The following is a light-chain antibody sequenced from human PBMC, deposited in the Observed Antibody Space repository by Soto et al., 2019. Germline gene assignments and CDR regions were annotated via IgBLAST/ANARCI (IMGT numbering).Light chain of an antibody. CDR1: QSISSW. CDR2: DDS. CDR3: QQYVNYWT. J-gene: IGKJ1*01. Sequence: DIQMTQSPSTLSATAGDRVTITRRASQSISSWLAWYQHKPGKAPKLLIYDDSNLDSGVPSRFSGSGSGTEFSLTISNLQPDDCATYYCQQYVNYWTVGQVTKVEIK. V-gene: IGKV1-5*01.